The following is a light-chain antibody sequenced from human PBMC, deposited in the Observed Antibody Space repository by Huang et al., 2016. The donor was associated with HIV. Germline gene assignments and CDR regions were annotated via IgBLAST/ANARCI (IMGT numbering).Light chain of an antibody. CDR3: QQYNSYSPYS. Sequence: DIQMTQSPSTLSASVGDRVTIGCRASQGVRSWLAWYQQKPGKAPNLLIYKESSLQSWVPSRFSGSGSGTEFTLTISSLQPEDFATYYCQQYNSYSPYSFGQGTKLEI. J-gene: IGKJ2*03. CDR1: QGVRSW. CDR2: KES. V-gene: IGKV1-5*03.